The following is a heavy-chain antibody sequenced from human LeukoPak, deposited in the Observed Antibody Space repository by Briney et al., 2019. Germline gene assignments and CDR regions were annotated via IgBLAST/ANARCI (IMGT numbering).Heavy chain of an antibody. D-gene: IGHD2-2*01. CDR2: IYYSGST. CDR3: ARVPRDIVVVTADKNAFDI. CDR1: GVSISSGGYY. Sequence: SETLCLTCTVSGVSISSGGYYWSWIRQHPGQGLEWIVYIYYSGSTYYNPSLKCRVTISVDTSKKQFFLMLRSVPAADKAVYYCARVPRDIVVVTADKNAFDIWGQGTMVTVSS. V-gene: IGHV4-31*03. J-gene: IGHJ3*02.